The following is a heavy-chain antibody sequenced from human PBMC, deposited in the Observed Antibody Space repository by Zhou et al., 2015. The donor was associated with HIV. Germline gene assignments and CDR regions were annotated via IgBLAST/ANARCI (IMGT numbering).Heavy chain of an antibody. D-gene: IGHD3-3*01. CDR2: IIGSGETT. Sequence: EVQLLESGGGLVQPGGSLRLSCAASGFTFSSYAMSWVRQAPGKGLEWVSGIIGSGETTYVADSVKGRFAISRDNSKSTLYLEMNSLRAEDTAVYYCVKEDGYYERGYWGQGTLVTVSS. V-gene: IGHV3-23*01. CDR3: VKEDGYYERGY. J-gene: IGHJ4*02. CDR1: GFTFSSYA.